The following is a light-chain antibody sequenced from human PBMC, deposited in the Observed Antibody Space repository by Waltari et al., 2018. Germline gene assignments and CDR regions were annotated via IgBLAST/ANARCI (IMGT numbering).Light chain of an antibody. CDR3: SSYTSSDTLI. CDR2: EVT. Sequence: QSALTQPASVSGSPGPSITISCTGTSSDVGGYAYVSWYQHRPVEAPKLLIYEVTNRPSGVFDRFSGSKSANTASLTISGLQAEDEADYYCSSYTSSDTLIFGGGTKVTVL. CDR1: SSDVGGYAY. J-gene: IGLJ2*01. V-gene: IGLV2-14*01.